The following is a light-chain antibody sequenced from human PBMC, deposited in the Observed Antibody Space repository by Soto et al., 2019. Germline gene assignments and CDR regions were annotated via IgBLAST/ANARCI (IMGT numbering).Light chain of an antibody. CDR2: DTY. V-gene: IGKV3-11*01. J-gene: IGKJ1*01. Sequence: DIVLTQSPDTLALSPGERATLSCRASQRVATFLAWYQHKPGQAPRLLIYDTYRSAPGVPARFSGSGSGAAFTLTISSREPEDFAVYYCHERSNWLWAFGPGTKVEVK. CDR1: QRVATF. CDR3: HERSNWLWA.